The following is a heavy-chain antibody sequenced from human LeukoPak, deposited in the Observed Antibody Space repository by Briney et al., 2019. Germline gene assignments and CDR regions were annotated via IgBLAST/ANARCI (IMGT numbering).Heavy chain of an antibody. V-gene: IGHV3-9*01. CDR1: GFTFDDYA. J-gene: IGHJ4*02. Sequence: PGRSLRLSCAASGFTFDDYAMHWVRHAPGKGLEWVSGISWNSGSIGYADSVKGRFTISRDNAKNTLYLQMNSLRVEDTAVYYCARDYPGFDYWGQGTLVTVSS. CDR2: ISWNSGSI. D-gene: IGHD2-8*02. CDR3: ARDYPGFDY.